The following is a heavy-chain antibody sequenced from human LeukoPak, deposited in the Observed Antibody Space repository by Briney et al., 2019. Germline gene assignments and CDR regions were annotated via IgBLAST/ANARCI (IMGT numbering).Heavy chain of an antibody. CDR2: TYYRSKWYT. J-gene: IGHJ2*01. D-gene: IGHD5-24*01. CDR3: ARERDGYNYVELWCFDL. Sequence: SQTLSLTCALSGDTVSSNSAAWNWIRQSPSRGLEWLGRTYYRSKWYTDYAVSVKSRITINPDTSKNQFSLQLNSVTPEDTAVYYCARERDGYNYVELWCFDLWGRGTLVTVSS. V-gene: IGHV6-1*01. CDR1: GDTVSSNSAA.